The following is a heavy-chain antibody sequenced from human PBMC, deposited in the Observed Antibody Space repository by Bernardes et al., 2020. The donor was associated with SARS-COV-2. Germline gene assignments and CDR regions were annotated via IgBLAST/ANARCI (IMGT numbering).Heavy chain of an antibody. CDR2: IKEDGSEK. Sequence: GRSLRLSCAASGFRFSYYWMSWVRKAPGKGLEWVANIKEDGSEKYYVDSVEGRFTVSRDNAKTSLYLQMNSLTAEDTAVYYCARGGKSYYDSSGHFDFGFDYWGQGTLVTVSS. J-gene: IGHJ4*02. CDR3: ARGGKSYYDSSGHFDFGFDY. V-gene: IGHV3-7*01. CDR1: GFRFSYYW. D-gene: IGHD3-22*01.